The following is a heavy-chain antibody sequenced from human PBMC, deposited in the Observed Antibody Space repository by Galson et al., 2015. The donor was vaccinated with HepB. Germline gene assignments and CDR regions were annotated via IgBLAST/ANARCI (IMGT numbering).Heavy chain of an antibody. J-gene: IGHJ4*02. CDR1: GGSISSGGYY. CDR3: ARVGFGELEFDF. D-gene: IGHD3-10*01. CDR2: MYYSGST. V-gene: IGHV4-31*03. Sequence: LSLTCTVSGGSISSGGYYWSWIRQHPGEGLEWIGYMYYSGSTYHNPSLKSRITMSVDTSKNQFSLKLSSVTAADSAVYYCARVGFGELEFDFWGQGTLVTVSS.